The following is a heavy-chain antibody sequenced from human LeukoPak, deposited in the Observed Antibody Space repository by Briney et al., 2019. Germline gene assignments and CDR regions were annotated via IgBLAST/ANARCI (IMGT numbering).Heavy chain of an antibody. Sequence: GGSLRLSCAASGFTFSSYAMHWVRQAPGKGLEWVANINQDGSGKYYVDSVKGRFTISRDNAKNSLYLQMNSLRAEDTAVYYCARVRTSVTNHFDYWGQGTQVTVSS. J-gene: IGHJ4*02. D-gene: IGHD4-11*01. CDR3: ARVRTSVTNHFDY. CDR2: INQDGSGK. V-gene: IGHV3-7*05. CDR1: GFTFSSYA.